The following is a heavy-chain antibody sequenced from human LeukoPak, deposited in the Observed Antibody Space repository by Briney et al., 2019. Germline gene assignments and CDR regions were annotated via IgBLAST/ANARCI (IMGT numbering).Heavy chain of an antibody. Sequence: PSETLSLTCTVSGGSISSGDYYWSWIRQPPGKGLEWIGYIYYSGSTYYNPSLKSRVTISVDTSTTQFSLKLSSVTAADTAVYYCASNPGCYRYCSSTSCYYDDYWGQGTLVSVSS. CDR2: IYYSGST. CDR3: ASNPGCYRYCSSTSCYYDDY. J-gene: IGHJ4*02. V-gene: IGHV4-30-4*08. D-gene: IGHD2-2*01. CDR1: GGSISSGDYY.